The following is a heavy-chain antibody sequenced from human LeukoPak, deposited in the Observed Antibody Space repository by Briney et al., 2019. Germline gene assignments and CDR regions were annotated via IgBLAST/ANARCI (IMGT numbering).Heavy chain of an antibody. CDR1: XG. D-gene: IGHD3-22*01. CDR2: IRGSGGST. V-gene: IGHV3-23*01. J-gene: IGHJ6*02. CDR3: AKRQYYYDSSGYYSPTLYYYYGMDV. Sequence: XGMSWVRQAPGKGLEWGSAIRGSGGSTYYADSVKGRFTISRENSKNTLYLQMNRLRGEDTEVYYCAKRQYYYDSSGYYSPTLYYYYGMDVWGQGTTVTVSS.